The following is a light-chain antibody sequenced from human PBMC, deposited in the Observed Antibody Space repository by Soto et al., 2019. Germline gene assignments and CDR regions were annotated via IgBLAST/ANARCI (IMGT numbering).Light chain of an antibody. CDR1: SSDVGGYGY. V-gene: IGLV2-14*01. CDR3: SSYTSSTTYV. J-gene: IGLJ1*01. Sequence: QSALTQPASVSGSPGQSITISCTGTSSDVGGYGYVSWYQQHPGKAAKLMIYGVNNRPSGVSYRFSGSKSGNTASLTISGLQAEDEADYYCSSYTSSTTYVFGTGTKLTVL. CDR2: GVN.